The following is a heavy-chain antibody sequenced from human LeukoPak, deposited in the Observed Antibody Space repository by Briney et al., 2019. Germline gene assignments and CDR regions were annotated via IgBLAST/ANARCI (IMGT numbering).Heavy chain of an antibody. D-gene: IGHD1-26*01. CDR3: ARGKGYGGNYLRAFDI. Sequence: SETLSLTCTVAGDSISSYFWSWIRQPPGKGLDWIGYNSGSTNYNPSLKSRVTILLDRSKNQFSLKLSSVTAADTAVYYCARGKGYGGNYLRAFDIWGQGTMVTVSS. V-gene: IGHV4-59*08. J-gene: IGHJ3*02. CDR1: GDSISSYF. CDR2: NSGST.